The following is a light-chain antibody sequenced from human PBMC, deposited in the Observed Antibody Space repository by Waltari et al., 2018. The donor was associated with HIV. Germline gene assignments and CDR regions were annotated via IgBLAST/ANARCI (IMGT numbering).Light chain of an antibody. Sequence: DFQMTQSPSSVSASVGDRVTITCRASQDISIWLAWYQQKPGKAPQRLSYAASSLQSGGPSRFSGSGSGTDSALTISSLQPEDFATYYCQQADNFPLTFGGGTKVDLK. CDR3: QQADNFPLT. V-gene: IGKV1-12*01. CDR1: QDISIW. CDR2: AAS. J-gene: IGKJ4*01.